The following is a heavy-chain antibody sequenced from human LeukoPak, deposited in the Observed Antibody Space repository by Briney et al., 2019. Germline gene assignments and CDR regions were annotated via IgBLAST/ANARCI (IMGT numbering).Heavy chain of an antibody. CDR2: IIPIFGTA. J-gene: IGHJ6*03. V-gene: IGHV1-69*13. CDR1: GGTFRNYA. CDR3: ARVVVVPAAIRPYSYYYYYMDV. Sequence: SVKVSCKASGGTFRNYAISWVRQAPGQGLEWMGGIIPIFGTANYAQKFQGRVTITADESTSTAYMELRSLRSDDTAVYYCARVVVVPAAIRPYSYYYYYMDVWGKGTTVTVSS. D-gene: IGHD2-2*02.